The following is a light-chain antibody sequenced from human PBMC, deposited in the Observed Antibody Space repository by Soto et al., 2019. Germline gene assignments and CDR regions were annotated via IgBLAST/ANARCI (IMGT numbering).Light chain of an antibody. CDR1: SSDVGGYNY. V-gene: IGLV2-14*01. CDR3: SSFTSRFTFNYV. Sequence: QSALTQPASVSGSPGQSITISCTGTSSDVGGYNYVSWYQQHPGKAPKIIIYEVTNRPSGVSNRFSGSKSRNTASLTISGLQAEDDADEYCSSFTSRFTFNYVFGSGTKVTVL. J-gene: IGLJ1*01. CDR2: EVT.